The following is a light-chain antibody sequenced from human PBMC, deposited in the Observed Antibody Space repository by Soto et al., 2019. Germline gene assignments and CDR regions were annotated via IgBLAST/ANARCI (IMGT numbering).Light chain of an antibody. J-gene: IGKJ1*01. CDR1: QTISSW. CDR3: QQYYSYPRK. CDR2: KAS. Sequence: IQMTQSPSTLAGSVGDRVAITCRACQTISSWLAWYQQKPGKAPKLLIYKASTLKSGVPSRFSGSGSGTDFTLTISCLQSEDFATYYCQQYYSYPRKCGQGTKGDIK. V-gene: IGKV1-5*03.